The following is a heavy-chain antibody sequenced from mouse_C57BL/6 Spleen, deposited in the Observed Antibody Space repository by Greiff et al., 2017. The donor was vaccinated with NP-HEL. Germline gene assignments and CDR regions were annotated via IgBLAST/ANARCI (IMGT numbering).Heavy chain of an antibody. J-gene: IGHJ1*03. CDR3: ARMGGNYGYFDV. CDR1: GYTFTSYT. CDR2: INPSSGYT. D-gene: IGHD2-1*01. V-gene: IGHV1-4*01. Sequence: QVHVKQSGAELARPGASVKMSCKASGYTFTSYTMHWVKQRPGQGLEWIGYINPSSGYTKYNQKFKDKATLTADKSSSTAYMQLSSLTSEDSAVYYCARMGGNYGYFDVWGTGTTVTVSS.